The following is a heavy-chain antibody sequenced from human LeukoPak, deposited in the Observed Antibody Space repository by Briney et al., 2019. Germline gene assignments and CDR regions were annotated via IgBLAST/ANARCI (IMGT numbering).Heavy chain of an antibody. Sequence: GGSLRLSCGASGFTFNNYAMSWVRQTPGKGLEWVAATVGGRPDTYHADSVKGRFTVSRDDSRSTLFLQMNSLRVEDTAVYYCTKAPLRSCSGAFCYPFDYWGQGTLVTVSS. J-gene: IGHJ4*02. V-gene: IGHV3-23*01. D-gene: IGHD2-8*02. CDR2: TVGGRPDT. CDR3: TKAPLRSCSGAFCYPFDY. CDR1: GFTFNNYA.